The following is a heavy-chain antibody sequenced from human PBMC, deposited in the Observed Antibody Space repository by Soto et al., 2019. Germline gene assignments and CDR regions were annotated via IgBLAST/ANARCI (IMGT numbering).Heavy chain of an antibody. V-gene: IGHV4-59*08. CDR1: GGSISTYY. CDR3: ARLEQWLVPD. D-gene: IGHD6-19*01. Sequence: QVQLQESGPGLVKPSETLSLTCTVSGGSISTYYWSWIRQSPGKGLEWIGYIFYSGSTNYNPSLKSRVTMSLDTSKNQFSLKLNSVIAADTAVYYCARLEQWLVPDWGQGTLVTVSS. J-gene: IGHJ4*02. CDR2: IFYSGST.